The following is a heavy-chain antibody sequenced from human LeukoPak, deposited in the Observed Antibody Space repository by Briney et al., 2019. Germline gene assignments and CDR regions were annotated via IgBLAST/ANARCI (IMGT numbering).Heavy chain of an antibody. CDR3: TRDRGAYNLYDY. J-gene: IGHJ4*02. D-gene: IGHD1-1*01. Sequence: GGSLRLSCTAYGFTFANYAMNWVRQAPGKGLEWVGFIRSKAYGETADYAASVKGRFTISRDDSKAIAYLQMNSLKTEDTAVYHCTRDRGAYNLYDYWGQGTLVTVSS. CDR2: IRSKAYGETA. V-gene: IGHV3-49*04. CDR1: GFTFANYA.